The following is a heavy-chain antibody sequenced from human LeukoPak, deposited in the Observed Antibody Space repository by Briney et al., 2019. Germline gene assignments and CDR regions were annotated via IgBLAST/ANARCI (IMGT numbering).Heavy chain of an antibody. J-gene: IGHJ4*02. CDR1: GFTFSSYD. CDR3: ATSVTGYSSRFYY. CDR2: IRYDGSDK. V-gene: IGHV3-30*02. Sequence: LPGGSLRLSCAASGFTFSSYDMHWVRQAPGKGLEWVTFIRYDGSDKYYVDSVEGRFTISRDNSKNTLYLQMNSLRAEDTAVYYCATSVTGYSSRFYYWGQGTLVTVSP. D-gene: IGHD6-19*01.